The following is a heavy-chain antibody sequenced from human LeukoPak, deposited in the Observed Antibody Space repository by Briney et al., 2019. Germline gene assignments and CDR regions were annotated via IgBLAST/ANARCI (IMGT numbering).Heavy chain of an antibody. CDR3: ARLYSHTGDY. V-gene: IGHV3-66*04. CDR1: GFSVSSNY. J-gene: IGHJ4*02. D-gene: IGHD5-18*01. Sequence: GGSLRLSCAASGFSVSSNYMSWVRQAPGKGPEWVSVIYSGDDTHYADSVKGRFTISRDNSKDTLYLQMNSLRAEDTAVYYCARLYSHTGDYWGQGTLVTVSS. CDR2: IYSGDDT.